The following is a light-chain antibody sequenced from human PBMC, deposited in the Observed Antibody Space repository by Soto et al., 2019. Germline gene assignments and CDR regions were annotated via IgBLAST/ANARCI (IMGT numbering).Light chain of an antibody. V-gene: IGLV1-44*01. CDR1: SSDFGHNT. CDR3: AAWDDRLNGWV. CDR2: NNN. J-gene: IGLJ3*02. Sequence: SSSDFGHNTVSWYQQLPGTAPKLLIYNNNQRPSGIPDRFSGSMSGASASLAISGLQSEDEADYFCAAWDDRLNGWVFGGGTQLTVL.